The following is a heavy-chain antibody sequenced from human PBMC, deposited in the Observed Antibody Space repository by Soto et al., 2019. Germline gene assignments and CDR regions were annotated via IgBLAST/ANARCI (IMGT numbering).Heavy chain of an antibody. Sequence: QVQLQESGPGLVKPSQTLSLTCTVSGGSISSGGYYWSWIRQHPGKGLEWIGYIYYSGSTYYNPSLKSRVTISVDRSKKQFAVKLSSVTAAETAVYYCASIVSSAHGEFSDWGQGTLVTVSS. CDR2: IYYSGST. D-gene: IGHD3-10*01. CDR3: ASIVSSAHGEFSD. J-gene: IGHJ4*02. V-gene: IGHV4-31*03. CDR1: GGSISSGGYY.